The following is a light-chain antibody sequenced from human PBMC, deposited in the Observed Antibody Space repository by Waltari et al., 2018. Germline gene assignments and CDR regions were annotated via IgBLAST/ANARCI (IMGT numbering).Light chain of an antibody. CDR2: AAS. Sequence: LSGRASQSICRDLAWYQQKPGQAPRLLIYAASSRATGIPDRFSGSGSGTDFSLTISRLEPEDFAVYYCQNHERLPAMFGQGTKVEIK. CDR1: QSICRD. CDR3: QNHERLPAM. V-gene: IGKV3-20*01. J-gene: IGKJ1*01.